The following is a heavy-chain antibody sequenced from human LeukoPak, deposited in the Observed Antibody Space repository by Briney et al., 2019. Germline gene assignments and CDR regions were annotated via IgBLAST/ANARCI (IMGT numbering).Heavy chain of an antibody. CDR2: VNSRSSYT. Sequence: GSLRLSCVASGFTFSDYYMSWIRQAPGKGLEWVSYVNSRSSYTSYADSVKGRFTISRDNAKNSLYLQMNSLGADDTAVYYCAREIASAGIDYWGQGTLVTVSS. J-gene: IGHJ4*02. D-gene: IGHD6-13*01. CDR1: GFTFSDYY. V-gene: IGHV3-11*06. CDR3: AREIASAGIDY.